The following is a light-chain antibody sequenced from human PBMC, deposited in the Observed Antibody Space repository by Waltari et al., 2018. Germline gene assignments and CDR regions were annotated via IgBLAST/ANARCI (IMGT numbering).Light chain of an antibody. V-gene: IGKV1-5*03. CDR2: KAS. Sequence: DIHMPQSPSTLSASVGDRVTITCRASQSISSWLAWYQQKPGKAPKLLIYKASSLESGVPSRFSGSGSGTEFTLTISSLQPDDFATYYCQQYNTWTFGQGTKVEIK. CDR3: QQYNTWT. J-gene: IGKJ1*01. CDR1: QSISSW.